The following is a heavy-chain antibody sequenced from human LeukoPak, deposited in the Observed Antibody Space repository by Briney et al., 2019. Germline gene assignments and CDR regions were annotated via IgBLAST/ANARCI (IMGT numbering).Heavy chain of an antibody. CDR3: TRWGSSGQDGGY. Sequence: PGGSLRLSCAASGFTFSDTAIHWVRQPSGKGLEWIGRIRSKAYNYATIYAASVKGRFTISRDDSKNTAYLQMNSLTTEDAAVYFCTRWGSSGQDGGYWGQGTLVTVSS. D-gene: IGHD6-19*01. V-gene: IGHV3-73*01. J-gene: IGHJ4*02. CDR1: GFTFSDTA. CDR2: IRSKAYNYAT.